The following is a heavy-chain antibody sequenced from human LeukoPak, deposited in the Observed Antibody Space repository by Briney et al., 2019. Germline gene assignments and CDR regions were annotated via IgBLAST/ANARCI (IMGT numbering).Heavy chain of an antibody. J-gene: IGHJ4*02. CDR1: GFTFSSYA. V-gene: IGHV3-23*01. D-gene: IGHD2-2*01. Sequence: GGSLRLSCAASGFTFSSYAMSWVRQAPGKGLEWVSAISGSGGSTYYADSVKGRFTISRDNSKNTLYLQMSSLRAEDTAVYYCAKVRCSSTSCPQWGDYWGQGTLVTVSS. CDR2: ISGSGGST. CDR3: AKVRCSSTSCPQWGDY.